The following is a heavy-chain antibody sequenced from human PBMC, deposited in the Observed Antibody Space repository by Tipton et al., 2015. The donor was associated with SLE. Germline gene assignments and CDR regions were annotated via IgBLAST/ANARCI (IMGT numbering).Heavy chain of an antibody. J-gene: IGHJ3*02. CDR2: IKSDGSNI. Sequence: TLSLTCTVSGGSISSGGYYWSWIRQHPGKGLVWVSQIKSDGSNIVYADSVKGRFTISRDNAKNTLFLQMNSLRVEDTAVYYCARDSVGPEAFDMWGQGTMVTVSS. CDR1: GGSISSGGYY. CDR3: ARDSVGPEAFDM. V-gene: IGHV3-74*01. D-gene: IGHD4-23*01.